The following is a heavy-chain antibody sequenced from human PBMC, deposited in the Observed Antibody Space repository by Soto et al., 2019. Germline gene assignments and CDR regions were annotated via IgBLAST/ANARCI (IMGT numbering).Heavy chain of an antibody. D-gene: IGHD6-13*01. CDR3: ARVVVAAAANDYYYCGLDV. V-gene: IGHV1-69*12. J-gene: IGHJ6*02. CDR1: GGTFSSYA. Sequence: QVQLVQSGAEVKKPGSSVKVSCKASGGTFSSYAISWERQAPGQGLEWMGGIIPIFGTANYAQKFQGRVTITADESTSTAYMELSSLRSEDTALYYCARVVVAAAANDYYYCGLDVSGQGTTVTVSS. CDR2: IIPIFGTA.